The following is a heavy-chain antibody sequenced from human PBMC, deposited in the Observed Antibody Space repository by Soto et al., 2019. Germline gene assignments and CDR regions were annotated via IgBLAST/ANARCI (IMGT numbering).Heavy chain of an antibody. D-gene: IGHD1-26*01. Sequence: PGGSLRLSFAASGFTFDDYGMSWVRQAPGKGLEWVSGINWNGGNTYYADSVRGRFATSRDNSENTLYLQMSSLRAEDTAVYHCAKQQMGVIRALDYWGQGTLVTVSS. CDR1: GFTFDDYG. V-gene: IGHV3-20*02. CDR3: AKQQMGVIRALDY. J-gene: IGHJ4*02. CDR2: INWNGGNT.